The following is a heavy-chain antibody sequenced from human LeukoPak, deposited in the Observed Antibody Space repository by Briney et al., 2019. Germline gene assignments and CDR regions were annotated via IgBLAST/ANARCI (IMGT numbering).Heavy chain of an antibody. V-gene: IGHV1-69*04. J-gene: IGHJ3*02. Sequence: SVKVSCKASGGTFSSYAISWVRQAPGQGLEWMGRIIPILGIANYAQKFQGGVTITADKSTSTAYMELSSLRSEDTAVYYCARASGYYYDSSGYGAFDIWGQGTMVTVSS. CDR2: IIPILGIA. CDR3: ARASGYYYDSSGYGAFDI. D-gene: IGHD3-22*01. CDR1: GGTFSSYA.